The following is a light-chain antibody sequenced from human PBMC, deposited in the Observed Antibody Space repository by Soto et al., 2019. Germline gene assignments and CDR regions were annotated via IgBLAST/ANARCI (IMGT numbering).Light chain of an antibody. J-gene: IGLJ3*02. CDR2: DVS. V-gene: IGLV2-14*03. Sequence: QSALTQPASVSGSPGQSITISCTGPSSDGGGYTSVSWYQQHPGKAPQFIIYDVSYRPSGVSTRFSGTKSGNTASLTLSGLQADDEADDYCCSDTSTNTLWVFGGGTKLTVL. CDR3: CSDTSTNTLWV. CDR1: SSDGGGYTS.